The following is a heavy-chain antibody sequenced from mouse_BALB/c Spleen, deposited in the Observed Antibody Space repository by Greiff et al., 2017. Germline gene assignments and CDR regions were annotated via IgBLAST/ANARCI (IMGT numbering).Heavy chain of an antibody. V-gene: IGHV1-87*01. D-gene: IGHD2-3*01. Sequence: QVQLQQSGAELARPGASVKLSCKASGYTFTSYWMQWVKQRPGQGLEWIGAIYPGDGDTRYTQKFKGKATLTADKSSSTAYMQLSSLASEDSAVYYCARYDGDAMDYWGQGTSVTVSS. CDR1: GYTFTSYW. CDR3: ARYDGDAMDY. J-gene: IGHJ4*01. CDR2: IYPGDGDT.